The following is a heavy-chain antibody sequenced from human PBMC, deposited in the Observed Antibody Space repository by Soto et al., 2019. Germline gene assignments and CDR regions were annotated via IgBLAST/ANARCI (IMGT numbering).Heavy chain of an antibody. CDR2: IYYSGST. CDR1: GGSISSSSYY. J-gene: IGHJ4*02. V-gene: IGHV4-39*01. CDR3: AGHGGDIAVAGPDY. D-gene: IGHD6-19*01. Sequence: PSETLSLTCTVSGGSISSSSYYFGWIRQPAGKGLEWIGSIYYSGSTYYNPSLKSRVTISVDTSKNQFSLKLSSVTAADTAVYYCAGHGGDIAVAGPDYWGQGTLVTVS.